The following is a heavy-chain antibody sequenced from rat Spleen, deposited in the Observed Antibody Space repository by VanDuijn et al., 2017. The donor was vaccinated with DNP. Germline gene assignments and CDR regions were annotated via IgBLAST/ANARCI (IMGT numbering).Heavy chain of an antibody. Sequence: EVQLVESGGGSVQPGRSMKLSCAASGFTFSSFPMAWVRQAPTKGLDWVATISYDGSSTYYRDSVKGRFTISRDNAKSTLYLQMNSLRSEDTATYYCTTLNYYASLSGYFDYWGQGVMVTVSS. V-gene: IGHV5-46*01. CDR1: GFTFSSFP. CDR2: ISYDGSST. CDR3: TTLNYYASLSGYFDY. J-gene: IGHJ2*01. D-gene: IGHD1-12*01.